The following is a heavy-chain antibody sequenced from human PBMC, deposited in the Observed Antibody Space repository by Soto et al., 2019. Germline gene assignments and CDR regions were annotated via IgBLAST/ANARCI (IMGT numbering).Heavy chain of an antibody. CDR1: GYSFTSYW. CDR3: ARGGIWFGELSTPNWFDP. D-gene: IGHD3-10*01. J-gene: IGHJ5*02. V-gene: IGHV5-10-1*01. CDR2: IDPSDSYT. Sequence: GESLKISCKGSGYSFTSYWISWVRQMPGKGLEWMGRIDPSDSYTDYSPSFQGHVTISADKSISTAYLQWSSLKASDTAMYYCARGGIWFGELSTPNWFDPWGQGTLVTVSS.